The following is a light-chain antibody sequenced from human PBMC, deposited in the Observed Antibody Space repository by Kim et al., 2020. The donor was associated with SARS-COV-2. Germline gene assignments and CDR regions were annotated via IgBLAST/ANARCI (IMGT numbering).Light chain of an antibody. CDR2: DAS. J-gene: IGKJ4*01. V-gene: IGKV1-33*01. CDR1: QDISNY. CDR3: QQYDNLPPLT. Sequence: ASVGDRVTITCQASQDISNYLNWYQQKPGKAPKLLIYDASNLETGVPSRFSGSGSGTDFTFTISSLQPEDIATYYCQQYDNLPPLTFGGGTKLEI.